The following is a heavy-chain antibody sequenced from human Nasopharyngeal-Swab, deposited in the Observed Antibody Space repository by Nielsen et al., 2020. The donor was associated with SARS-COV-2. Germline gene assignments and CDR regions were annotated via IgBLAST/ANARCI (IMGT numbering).Heavy chain of an antibody. J-gene: IGHJ6*04. CDR2: IYYSGST. CDR3: ARGFVGAYYDSNLDV. D-gene: IGHD3-22*01. V-gene: IGHV4-31*02. Sequence: WIRQPPGKGLEWIGYIYYSGSTYYNPSLKSRVTISVDTSKNQFSLKLSSVTAADTAVYYCARGFVGAYYDSNLDVWGKGTTVTVPQ.